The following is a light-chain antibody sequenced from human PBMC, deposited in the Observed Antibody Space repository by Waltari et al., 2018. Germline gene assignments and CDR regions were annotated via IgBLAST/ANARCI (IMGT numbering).Light chain of an antibody. CDR3: QAWDSSTAV. CDR2: QDT. V-gene: IGLV3-1*01. CDR1: KLTESY. Sequence: SYDLTQPSSVSVSPGQTATITCSGDKLTESYVCWYAQKSGQSPVLGICQDTQRPSGIPERFSGSNSGNTATLTISGAQTLDEGDYFCQAWDSSTAVFGGGTRLTVL. J-gene: IGLJ3*02.